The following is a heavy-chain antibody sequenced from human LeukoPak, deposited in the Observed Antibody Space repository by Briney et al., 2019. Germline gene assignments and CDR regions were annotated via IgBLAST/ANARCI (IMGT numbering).Heavy chain of an antibody. J-gene: IGHJ4*02. V-gene: IGHV1-24*01. CDR1: GYTLTELS. CDR2: FDPKDGDT. D-gene: IGHD4-17*01. Sequence: GASVKVSCKVSGYTLTELSVHWVRQAPGKGLEWMGNFDPKDGDTIYAQRFQGRVTMTEDTSTHTAYMELSSLRSEDTAVYYCAKGGYGVLTDYWGQGTLVTVSS. CDR3: AKGGYGVLTDY.